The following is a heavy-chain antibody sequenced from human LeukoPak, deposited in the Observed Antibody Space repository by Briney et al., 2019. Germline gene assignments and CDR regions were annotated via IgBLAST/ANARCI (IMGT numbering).Heavy chain of an antibody. CDR3: ASPTYYGSGSYSPYYFDY. J-gene: IGHJ4*02. CDR2: IYYSGST. CDR1: GGSISRSSNY. V-gene: IGHV4-39*07. Sequence: SETLSLTCTVSGGSISRSSNYWGWISHPPGKGLEWIGRIYYSGSTYYNPSLKSRVTISVDTSKNQFSLKLSSVTAADTAVYYCASPTYYGSGSYSPYYFDYWGQGTLVTVSS. D-gene: IGHD3-10*01.